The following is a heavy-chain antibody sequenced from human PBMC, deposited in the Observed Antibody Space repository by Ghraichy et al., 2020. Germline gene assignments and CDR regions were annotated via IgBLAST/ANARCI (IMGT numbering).Heavy chain of an antibody. Sequence: SETLSLTCAVYGGSFSGYYWSWIRQPPGKGLEWIGELNHSGSTNYNPSLKSRVTISVDTSKNQFSLKLSSVTAAYTAVYYCSIGRPRFWAVAGAFDYWDQGTLVTVSS. CDR2: LNHSGST. D-gene: IGHD6-19*01. J-gene: IGHJ4*02. CDR1: GGSFSGYY. CDR3: SIGRPRFWAVAGAFDY. V-gene: IGHV4-34*01.